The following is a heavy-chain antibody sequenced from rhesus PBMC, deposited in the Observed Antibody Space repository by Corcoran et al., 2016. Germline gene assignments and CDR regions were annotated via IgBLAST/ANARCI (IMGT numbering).Heavy chain of an antibody. CDR1: GGSVRDNYY. CDR2: IYGGSGGT. Sequence: QVQLQESGPGLVKPSETLSLTCAVPGGSVRDNYYWTWFRQSPGKGLQWIGNIYGGSGGTNYNPSLNNRVTISIDTSKNQFSLKLRSVTAADTAVYYCVWSSSLSDRWAQGVLVTVSS. CDR3: VWSSSLSDR. V-gene: IGHV4-106*01. J-gene: IGHJ1*01. D-gene: IGHD6-13*01.